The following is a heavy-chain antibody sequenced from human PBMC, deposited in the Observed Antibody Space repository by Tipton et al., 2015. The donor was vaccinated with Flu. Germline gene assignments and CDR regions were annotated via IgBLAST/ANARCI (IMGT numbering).Heavy chain of an antibody. CDR1: GGSFSGYY. J-gene: IGHJ5*02. D-gene: IGHD3-10*01. V-gene: IGHV4-34*01. Sequence: AGLVKPSETLSLTCAVYGGSFSGYYWSWIRQPPGKGLEWIGEINHSGSTNYNPSLKSRVTISVDTSKNQFSLKLSSVIAAATAVYYCARVTELLWFGEDRGWFDPWGQGTLVTVSS. CDR2: INHSGST. CDR3: ARVTELLWFGEDRGWFDP.